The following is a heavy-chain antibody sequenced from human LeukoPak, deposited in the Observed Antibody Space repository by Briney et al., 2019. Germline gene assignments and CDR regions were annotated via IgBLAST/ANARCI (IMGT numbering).Heavy chain of an antibody. CDR2: MSYDGNFT. CDR1: GFTFKRYA. D-gene: IGHD3-10*01. CDR3: ARGRSVYGSGSYSDY. V-gene: IGHV3-30*04. Sequence: GGSLRLSCAASGFTFKRYAMHWVRQAPGKGLEWVTIMSYDGNFTYYSDSVKGRFTISRDNSNDTLYLQMNSLRADDTAIYYCARGRSVYGSGSYSDYWGQGTLVTVSS. J-gene: IGHJ4*02.